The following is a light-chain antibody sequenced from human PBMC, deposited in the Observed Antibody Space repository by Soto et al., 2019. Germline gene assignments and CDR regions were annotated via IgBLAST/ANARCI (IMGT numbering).Light chain of an antibody. Sequence: QSVLTQPASVSGSPGQSITISCTGTSSDVGGYNYVSWYQQHPGKAPKLMIYEVSNRPSGVSNRFSGSKSGNTASLTIPGLQAEDEADYYCSSYTSSSTPYVSGNGTKVTVL. CDR3: SSYTSSSTPYV. V-gene: IGLV2-14*01. CDR1: SSDVGGYNY. J-gene: IGLJ1*01. CDR2: EVS.